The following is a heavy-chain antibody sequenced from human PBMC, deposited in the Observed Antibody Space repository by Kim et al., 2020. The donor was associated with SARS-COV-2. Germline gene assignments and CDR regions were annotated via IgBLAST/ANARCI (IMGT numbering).Heavy chain of an antibody. V-gene: IGHV3-48*02. CDR3: ARVTYCSSTSCYGAFDI. J-gene: IGHJ3*02. Sequence: VKGRFTISRDNAKNSLYLQMTSLRDEDTAVYYCARVTYCSSTSCYGAFDIWGQGTMVTVSS. D-gene: IGHD2-2*01.